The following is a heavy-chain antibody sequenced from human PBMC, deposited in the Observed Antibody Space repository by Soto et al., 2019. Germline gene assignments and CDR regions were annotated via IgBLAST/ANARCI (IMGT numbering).Heavy chain of an antibody. CDR2: IIPIFGTA. D-gene: IGHD6-19*01. CDR1: GGTFSSYA. Sequence: GASVKVSCKASGGTFSSYAISWVRQAPGQGLEWMGGIIPIFGTANYAQKFQGRVTITADKSTSTAYMELSGLRSEDTAVYYCARVKWLARSRYFDYWGQGTLVTISS. V-gene: IGHV1-69*06. J-gene: IGHJ4*02. CDR3: ARVKWLARSRYFDY.